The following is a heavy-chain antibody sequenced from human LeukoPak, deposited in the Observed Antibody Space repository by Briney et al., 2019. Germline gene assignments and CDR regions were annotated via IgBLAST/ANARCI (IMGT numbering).Heavy chain of an antibody. Sequence: ASVKVSCKASGYTFTGYYMHWVRQAPGRGLEWMGWINPNSGGTNYAQKSQGRVTMTRDTSISTAYMELSRLRSDDTAVYYCARVVSDIVGATTGDWFDPWGQGTLVTVSS. CDR3: ARVVSDIVGATTGDWFDP. V-gene: IGHV1-2*02. J-gene: IGHJ5*02. D-gene: IGHD1-26*01. CDR1: GYTFTGYY. CDR2: INPNSGGT.